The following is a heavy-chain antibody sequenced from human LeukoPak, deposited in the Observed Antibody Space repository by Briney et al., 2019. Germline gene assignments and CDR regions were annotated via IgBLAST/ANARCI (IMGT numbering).Heavy chain of an antibody. D-gene: IGHD6-19*01. Sequence: SETLSLTCTVSGGSISSYYWSWIRQPPGKGLEWIGYIYYSGSTNYNPSLKSRVTISVDTSKNQFSLKLSSVTAADTAVYYCARGGGYSSGWFGWFDPWGQGTLVTVFS. CDR3: ARGGGYSSGWFGWFDP. V-gene: IGHV4-59*01. CDR2: IYYSGST. J-gene: IGHJ5*02. CDR1: GGSISSYY.